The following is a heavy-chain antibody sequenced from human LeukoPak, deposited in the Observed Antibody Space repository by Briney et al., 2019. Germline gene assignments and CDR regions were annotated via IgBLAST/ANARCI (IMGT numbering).Heavy chain of an antibody. J-gene: IGHJ4*02. Sequence: AGGSLRLSCAASGFSFSSYTMNWVRQAPGKGLEWVSIISSSSSYIYYADSVKGRFTISRDNAKNALYLQMNSLRVEDTAVYYCARDGRCGGDCYASWGQGTLVTVSS. CDR2: ISSSSSYI. D-gene: IGHD2-21*02. V-gene: IGHV3-21*01. CDR3: ARDGRCGGDCYAS. CDR1: GFSFSSYT.